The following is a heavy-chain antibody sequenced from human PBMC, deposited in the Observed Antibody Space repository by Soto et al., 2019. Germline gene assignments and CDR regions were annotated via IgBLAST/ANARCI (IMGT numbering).Heavy chain of an antibody. D-gene: IGHD3-22*01. Sequence: PGGSLKISCAASGFTVSSNYMSWVRQAPGKGLEWVSVIYSGGSTYYADSVKGRFTISRDNSKNTLYLQMNSLRAEDTAVYYCARVAGDYYDSSGYYPDYWGQGT. V-gene: IGHV3-66*01. CDR2: IYSGGST. CDR3: ARVAGDYYDSSGYYPDY. J-gene: IGHJ4*02. CDR1: GFTVSSNY.